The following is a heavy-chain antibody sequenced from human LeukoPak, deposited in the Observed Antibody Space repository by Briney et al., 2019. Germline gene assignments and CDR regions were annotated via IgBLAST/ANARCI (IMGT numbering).Heavy chain of an antibody. Sequence: GASVKVSCKASGYTFTGYYMHWVRQAPGQGLEWMGRINPNSGGTNYAQKFQGRVTMTRDTSISTAYMELSRLRSDDTAVYYCAREPRVGFSRSFGYWGQGTLVTVSS. CDR2: INPNSGGT. CDR1: GYTFTGYY. J-gene: IGHJ4*02. CDR3: AREPRVGFSRSFGY. D-gene: IGHD2-2*01. V-gene: IGHV1-2*06.